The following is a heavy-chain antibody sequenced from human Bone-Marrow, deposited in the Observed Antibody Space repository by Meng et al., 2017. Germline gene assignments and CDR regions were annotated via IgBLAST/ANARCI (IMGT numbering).Heavy chain of an antibody. Sequence: QLERWGEGLLKPSEPLSLTCAVYGGSFSGYYWSWIRQPPGKGLEWIGEINHSGSTNYNPSLKSRVTISVDTSKNQFSLKLSSVTAADTAVYYCASGYCSGGSCQVGWFDPWGQGTLVTVSS. CDR1: GGSFSGYY. V-gene: IGHV4-34*01. CDR3: ASGYCSGGSCQVGWFDP. CDR2: INHSGST. D-gene: IGHD2-15*01. J-gene: IGHJ5*02.